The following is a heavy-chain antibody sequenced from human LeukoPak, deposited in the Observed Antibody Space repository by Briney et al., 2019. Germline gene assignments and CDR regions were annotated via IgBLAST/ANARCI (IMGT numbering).Heavy chain of an antibody. CDR1: GGSISSYY. J-gene: IGHJ5*02. CDR2: IYYSGST. CDR3: ARGGYYGSGNDFRFDP. D-gene: IGHD3-10*01. V-gene: IGHV4-59*01. Sequence: SETLSLTCTVSGGSISSYYWSWLRQPPGKGLEWIGYIYYSGSTNYKPSLKSRVTISVDTSKNQFSLKLSSVTAADTAVYYCARGGYYGSGNDFRFDPWGQGTLVTVSS.